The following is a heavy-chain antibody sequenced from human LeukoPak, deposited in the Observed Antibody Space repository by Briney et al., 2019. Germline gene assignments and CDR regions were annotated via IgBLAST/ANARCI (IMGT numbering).Heavy chain of an antibody. D-gene: IGHD4-23*01. CDR2: ISYDGSNK. CDR3: ARGIGTVVTPSGNHDY. CDR1: GFTFSSYA. V-gene: IGHV3-30*04. J-gene: IGHJ4*02. Sequence: GGSLRLSCAASGFTFSSYAMHWVRQAPGKGLEWVAVISYDGSNKYYADSVKGRFTISRDNSKNTLYLQMNSLRAEDTAVYYCARGIGTVVTPSGNHDYWGQGTLVTVSS.